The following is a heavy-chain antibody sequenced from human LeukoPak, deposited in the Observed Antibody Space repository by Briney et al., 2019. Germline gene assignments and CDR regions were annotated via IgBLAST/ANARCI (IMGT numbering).Heavy chain of an antibody. CDR2: ITNIDSTK. CDR3: RRRTRSQDFDY. J-gene: IGHJ4*02. V-gene: IGHV3-11*04. CDR1: GFIFSDYY. Sequence: PGGSLRLSCAASGFIFSDYYMTWIRQAPGKGLEWVSYITNIDSTKKYADSVKGRFTISRDNAKNSLSLQMNSLRAEDTAVYYCRRRTRSQDFDYWGQGTLVTVSS. D-gene: IGHD2-15*01.